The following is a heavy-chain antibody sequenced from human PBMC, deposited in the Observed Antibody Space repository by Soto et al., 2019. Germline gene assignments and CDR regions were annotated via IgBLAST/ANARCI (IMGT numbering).Heavy chain of an antibody. D-gene: IGHD2-15*01. CDR2: INYRGST. J-gene: IGHJ4*02. CDR1: GGSINSGDSY. CDR3: ARDAPGVAPY. V-gene: IGHV4-31*03. Sequence: QVQLQESGPGLVRPSQTLSLTCTVCGGSINSGDSYWNWIRQHPEKGLEWIGYINYRGSTFYNPSLKSRIIISVDTSKNQFSLSLSSVTAADTAVYYCARDAPGVAPYWGQGTLVTVSS.